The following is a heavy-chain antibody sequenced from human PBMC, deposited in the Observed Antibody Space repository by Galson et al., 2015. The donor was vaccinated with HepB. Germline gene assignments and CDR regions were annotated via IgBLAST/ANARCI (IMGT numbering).Heavy chain of an antibody. CDR2: ISAYNGNT. D-gene: IGHD3-22*01. CDR1: GYTFTSYG. J-gene: IGHJ6*02. Sequence: SCKASGYTFTSYGISWVRQAPGQGLEWMGWISAYNGNTNYAQKLQGRVTMTTDTSTSTAYMELRSLRSDDTAVYYCARVDYYDSSGYPYGYYGMDVWGQGTTVTVSS. CDR3: ARVDYYDSSGYPYGYYGMDV. V-gene: IGHV1-18*04.